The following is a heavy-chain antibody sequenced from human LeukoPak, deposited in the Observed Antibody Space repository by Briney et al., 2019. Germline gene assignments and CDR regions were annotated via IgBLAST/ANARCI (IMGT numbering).Heavy chain of an antibody. V-gene: IGHV3-23*01. Sequence: GGSLRLSCAASGFTFSSYAMSWVRRAPGKGLEWVSAISGSGGSTYYADSVKGRFTISRDNSKNTLYLQMNSLRAEDTAVYYCAIMRRLLLFDYWGQGTLVTVSS. CDR1: GFTFSSYA. D-gene: IGHD3-22*01. CDR3: AIMRRLLLFDY. J-gene: IGHJ4*02. CDR2: ISGSGGST.